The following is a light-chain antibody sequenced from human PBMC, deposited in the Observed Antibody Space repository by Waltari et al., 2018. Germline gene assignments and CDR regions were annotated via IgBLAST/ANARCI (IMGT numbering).Light chain of an antibody. CDR2: GKH. CDR3: ASRDSSGNHAV. Sequence: SSELTQDPAVSVALGQAVRITCQGDSLRTYYASWYQQKPGQAPVLVIYGKHNRPSGLPDRFSGSSSGNTASLPISGAQAEDEAVYYCASRDSSGNHAVFGGGTKLTVL. J-gene: IGLJ2*01. CDR1: SLRTYY. V-gene: IGLV3-19*01.